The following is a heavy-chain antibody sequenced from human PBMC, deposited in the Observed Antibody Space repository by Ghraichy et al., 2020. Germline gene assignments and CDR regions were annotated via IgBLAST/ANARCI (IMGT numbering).Heavy chain of an antibody. J-gene: IGHJ6*02. D-gene: IGHD1-26*01. Sequence: GGSLRLSCAASGFTFDDYAMHWVRQAPGKGLEWVSSISRDHLKVAYADSVKGRFTISRDNTQNALYLYMTSLRAEDTALYYCAKDSWDSRDYNYSGMDVWGQGTTVTVSS. CDR1: GFTFDDYA. V-gene: IGHV3-9*01. CDR2: ISRDHLKV. CDR3: AKDSWDSRDYNYSGMDV.